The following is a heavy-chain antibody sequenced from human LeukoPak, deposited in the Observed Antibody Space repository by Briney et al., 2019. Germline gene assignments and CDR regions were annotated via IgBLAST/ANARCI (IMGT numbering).Heavy chain of an antibody. CDR3: ARRQGCSSTSCPPDS. J-gene: IGHJ4*02. V-gene: IGHV5-10-1*01. Sequence: GESLKISCKGSGYSFTSYWISWVRQMPGKGLEWMGRIDPSDSYTNYSPSFQGHVTISADKSISTAYLQWSSLKASDTAMYYCARRQGCSSTSCPPDSWGQGTLVTVPS. D-gene: IGHD2-2*01. CDR1: GYSFTSYW. CDR2: IDPSDSYT.